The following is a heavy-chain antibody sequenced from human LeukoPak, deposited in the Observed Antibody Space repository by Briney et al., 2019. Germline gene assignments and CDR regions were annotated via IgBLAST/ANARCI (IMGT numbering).Heavy chain of an antibody. V-gene: IGHV4-59*12. CDR2: IYYSGST. D-gene: IGHD3-22*01. CDR3: ARDDSSGYYFY. Sequence: SETLSLTCTVSGGSISSYYWSWIRQPPGKGLEWIGYIYYSGSTYYNPSLKSRVTISVDTSKNQFSLKLSSVTAADTAVYYCARDDSSGYYFYWGQGTLVTVSS. J-gene: IGHJ4*02. CDR1: GGSISSYY.